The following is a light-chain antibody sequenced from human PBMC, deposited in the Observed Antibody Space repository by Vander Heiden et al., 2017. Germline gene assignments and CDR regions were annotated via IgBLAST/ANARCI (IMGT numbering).Light chain of an antibody. V-gene: IGLV1-44*01. CDR2: TNY. Sequence: SVLTQQPTASGTPGQRVTISCAGGSSNIGSNAVNWYQPLPGAAPKLLIYTNYQRPSGVPDRFSGSKSGTSASLAISGLQAEDEAEYYCATWDDSLTCPVFGGGTKLTVL. J-gene: IGLJ3*02. CDR3: ATWDDSLTCPV. CDR1: SSNIGSNA.